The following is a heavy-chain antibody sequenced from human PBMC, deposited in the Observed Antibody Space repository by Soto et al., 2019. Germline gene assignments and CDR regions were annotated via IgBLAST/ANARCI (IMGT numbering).Heavy chain of an antibody. D-gene: IGHD2-15*01. J-gene: IGHJ5*02. CDR1: GFTFNIYA. Sequence: EVQLLESGGGLVQPGGSLRLSCVASGFTFNIYAMSWVRQAPGKGLEWVSGISGSGGSTYYADSVKGRFTISRDNSKNTLYLQMNSLRAEDTAVYYCAKGVVVAATPGFWFDTWGQGTLVTVSS. CDR3: AKGVVVAATPGFWFDT. V-gene: IGHV3-23*01. CDR2: ISGSGGST.